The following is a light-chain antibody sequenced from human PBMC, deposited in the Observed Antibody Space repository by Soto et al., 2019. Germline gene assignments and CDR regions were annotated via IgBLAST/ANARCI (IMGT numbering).Light chain of an antibody. CDR1: QSVSSS. V-gene: IGKV3-20*01. Sequence: EIVLTHSPGTLSLSPCERATLSFRASQSVSSSLAWYQQKPGQAPRLLIHGASSRATGIPDRFSGSASGTEFTLTISSLQPDDFATYYCQQYDNYPLTFGGGTKVDIK. CDR3: QQYDNYPLT. J-gene: IGKJ4*01. CDR2: GAS.